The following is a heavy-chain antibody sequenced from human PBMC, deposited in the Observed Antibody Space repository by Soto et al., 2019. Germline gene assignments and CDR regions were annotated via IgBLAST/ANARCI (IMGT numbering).Heavy chain of an antibody. CDR3: ARDRGVTAMGYGLDV. D-gene: IGHD5-18*01. J-gene: IGHJ6*02. V-gene: IGHV3-33*01. CDR2: IWYDGSNK. Sequence: QVQLVESGGGVVQPGRSLRLSCAASGFTFSSYGMHWVRQAPGKGLEWVAVIWYDGSNKYYADSVKGRFTISRDNSKHTLYLQMNSLRAEDTAVYYCARDRGVTAMGYGLDVWGQGTTVTVSS. CDR1: GFTFSSYG.